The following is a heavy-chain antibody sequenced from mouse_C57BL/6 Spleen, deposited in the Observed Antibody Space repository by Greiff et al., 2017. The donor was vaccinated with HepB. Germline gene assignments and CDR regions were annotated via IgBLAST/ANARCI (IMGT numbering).Heavy chain of an antibody. D-gene: IGHD3-2*02. Sequence: EVKLVESGEGLVKPGGSLKLSCAASGFTFSSYAMSWVRQTPEKRLEWVAYISSGGDYIYYADTVKGRVTISRDNARNTLYLQMSSLKSEDTAMYYCTREGSSGYFDYWGQGTTLTVSS. CDR1: GFTFSSYA. CDR3: TREGSSGYFDY. V-gene: IGHV5-9-1*02. CDR2: ISSGGDYI. J-gene: IGHJ2*01.